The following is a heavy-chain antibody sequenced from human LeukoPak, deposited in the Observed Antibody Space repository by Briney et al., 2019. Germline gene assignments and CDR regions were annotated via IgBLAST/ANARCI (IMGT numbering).Heavy chain of an antibody. CDR2: IKQDGSET. D-gene: IGHD5-12*01. Sequence: PGGSLRLSCAASAFTFSSYAMSWVRQAPGKGPEWVANIKQDGSETYYVDSVKGQFTISRDNAKNSLYLQMNSLRAEDTAVYYCARFHSAYDFEGFDYWGQGTLVTVSS. J-gene: IGHJ4*02. CDR3: ARFHSAYDFEGFDY. CDR1: AFTFSSYA. V-gene: IGHV3-7*03.